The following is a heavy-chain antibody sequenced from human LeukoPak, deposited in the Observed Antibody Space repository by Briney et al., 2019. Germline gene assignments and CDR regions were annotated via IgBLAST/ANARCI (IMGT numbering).Heavy chain of an antibody. J-gene: IGHJ4*02. V-gene: IGHV3-30*02. D-gene: IGHD1-26*01. CDR3: AKGVLVGATGPFDY. CDR2: IRYDGSNK. CDR1: GFTFSGYG. Sequence: GGSLRLSCAASGFTFSGYGMHWVRQAPGKGLEWVAFIRYDGSNKYYADSVKGRFTISRDNSKNTLYLQMNSLRAEDTAVYYCAKGVLVGATGPFDYWAREPWSPSPQ.